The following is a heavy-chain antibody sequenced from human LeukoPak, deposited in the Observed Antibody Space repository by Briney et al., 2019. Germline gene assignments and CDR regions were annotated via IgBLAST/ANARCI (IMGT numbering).Heavy chain of an antibody. Sequence: SETLSLTCSGSRGSISSTTHYWGWIRQPPGKGLEWIANIYYSGSTYYNPSLKSRATISIDTSKDQFSLKLTSVSAADTAVYYCARRALGGAYFDSWGQGVLVTVSS. CDR2: IYYSGST. CDR1: RGSISSTTHY. J-gene: IGHJ4*02. D-gene: IGHD3-16*01. CDR3: ARRALGGAYFDS. V-gene: IGHV4-39*01.